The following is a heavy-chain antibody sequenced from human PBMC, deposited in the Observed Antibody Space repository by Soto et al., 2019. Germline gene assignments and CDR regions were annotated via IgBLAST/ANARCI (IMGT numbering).Heavy chain of an antibody. CDR3: ARDPQYYDFWSGSNTWFDP. CDR2: INSDGSST. J-gene: IGHJ5*02. CDR1: GFTFSSYW. V-gene: IGHV3-74*01. D-gene: IGHD3-3*01. Sequence: PGGSLRLSCAASGFTFSSYWMHQVRQAPGKGLVWVSRINSDGSSTSYADSVKGRFTISRDNAKNTLYLQMNSLRAEDTAVYYCARDPQYYDFWSGSNTWFDPWGQGTLVTVSS.